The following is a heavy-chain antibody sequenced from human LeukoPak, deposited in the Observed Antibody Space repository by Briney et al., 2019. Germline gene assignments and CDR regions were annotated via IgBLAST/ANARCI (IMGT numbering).Heavy chain of an antibody. CDR2: ISYDGSNK. CDR3: AKEGSSSQSFDY. D-gene: IGHD6-13*01. J-gene: IGHJ4*02. CDR1: GFTFSSYG. V-gene: IGHV3-30*18. Sequence: GRSLRLSCAASGFTFSSYGMHWVRQAPGKGLEWVAVISYDGSNKYYADSVKGRFTISRDNSKNTLYLQMNSLRAEDTAVYYCAKEGSSSQSFDYWGQGTLVTVSS.